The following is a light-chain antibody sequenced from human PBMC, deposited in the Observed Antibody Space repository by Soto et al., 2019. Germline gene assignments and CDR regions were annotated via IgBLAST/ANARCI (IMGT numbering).Light chain of an antibody. CDR2: EAS. Sequence: AIQMTQSPSSLAASVGDRVTITCRASQGIRTDLGWYQQRPGKAPKLLIYEASNLRSEAPSRFSGSGSGTVFTLTICSLQPEDFATYYCLQDHNYPFTFGPGTKVEI. J-gene: IGKJ3*01. CDR1: QGIRTD. CDR3: LQDHNYPFT. V-gene: IGKV1-6*01.